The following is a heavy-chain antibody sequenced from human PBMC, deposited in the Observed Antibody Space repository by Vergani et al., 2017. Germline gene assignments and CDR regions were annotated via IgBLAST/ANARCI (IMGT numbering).Heavy chain of an antibody. D-gene: IGHD2-2*01. Sequence: QVQLVQSGAEVKKPGASVKVSCKASGYTFTSYDINWVRQATGQGLEWMGWMNPNSGNTGYAQKFQGRVTMTRNTSISTAYMELSSLRSEDTAVYYCARNPSDQLLWAYYFDYWGQGTLVTVSS. CDR2: MNPNSGNT. CDR3: ARNPSDQLLWAYYFDY. CDR1: GYTFTSYD. V-gene: IGHV1-8*01. J-gene: IGHJ4*02.